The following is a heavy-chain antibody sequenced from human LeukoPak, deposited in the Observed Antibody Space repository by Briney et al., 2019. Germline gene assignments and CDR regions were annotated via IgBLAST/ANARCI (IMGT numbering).Heavy chain of an antibody. J-gene: IGHJ4*02. V-gene: IGHV4-39*01. Sequence: SETLSLTCTVSGGSINTRTYFWGWIRQPPGRGLEWVGSINPRESTYYNPSLTGRLTISVDTSKNRFSLRLNSVTAADTAVYYCARSGGYDSSGYDFDYWGQGTLVTVSS. CDR1: GGSINTRTYF. D-gene: IGHD3-22*01. CDR3: ARSGGYDSSGYDFDY. CDR2: INPREST.